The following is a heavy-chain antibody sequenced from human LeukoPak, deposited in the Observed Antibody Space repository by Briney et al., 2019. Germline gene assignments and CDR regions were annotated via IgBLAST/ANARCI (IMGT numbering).Heavy chain of an antibody. Sequence: SVKVSCKASGGTFSSYAISWVRQAPGQGLEWMGGIIPIFGTANYAQKFQGRVTITADESTSTAYMELSSLRSEDAAVYYCARKGQQLVLRGGYFDYWGQGTLVTVSS. CDR3: ARKGQQLVLRGGYFDY. D-gene: IGHD6-13*01. CDR1: GGTFSSYA. CDR2: IIPIFGTA. J-gene: IGHJ4*02. V-gene: IGHV1-69*13.